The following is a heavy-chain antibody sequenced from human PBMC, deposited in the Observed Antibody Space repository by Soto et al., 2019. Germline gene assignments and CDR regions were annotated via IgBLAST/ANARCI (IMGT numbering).Heavy chain of an antibody. CDR3: AKDSLNNSSSWDAEYFQH. CDR1: GFTFSSYS. V-gene: IGHV3-23*01. D-gene: IGHD6-13*01. Sequence: PXVFLRLSFAASGFTFSSYSRSWVGQAPGKGLEWVSAISGSGGSTYYADSVKGRFTISRDNSKNTLYLQMNSLRAEDTAVYYCAKDSLNNSSSWDAEYFQHWGQGTLVTVSS. CDR2: ISGSGGST. J-gene: IGHJ1*01.